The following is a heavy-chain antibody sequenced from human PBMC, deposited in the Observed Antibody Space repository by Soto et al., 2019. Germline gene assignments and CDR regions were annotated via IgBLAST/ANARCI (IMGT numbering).Heavy chain of an antibody. CDR3: ARDTRRYGDYPDYYYYGMDV. J-gene: IGHJ6*02. V-gene: IGHV4-61*01. CDR2: IYYSGST. D-gene: IGHD4-17*01. Sequence: SETLSLTCTVSGGSVSSCSYYWSWIRQPPGKGLEWIGYIYYSGSTNYNPSLKSRVTISVDTSKNQFSLKLSSVTAADTAVYYCARDTRRYGDYPDYYYYGMDVWGQGTTVTVSS. CDR1: GGSVSSCSYY.